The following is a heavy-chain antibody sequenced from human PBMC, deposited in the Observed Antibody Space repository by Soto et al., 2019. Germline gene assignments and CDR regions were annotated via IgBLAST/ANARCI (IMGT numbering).Heavy chain of an antibody. CDR3: ASSRGYSSSLS. J-gene: IGHJ5*02. CDR1: GGTFSSYT. V-gene: IGHV1-69*02. Sequence: QVQLVQSGAEVKKPGSSVKVSCKASGGTFSSYTISWVRQAPGQGLEWMGRIIPILGIANYAQKFQGRVTITADKSTSTAYMELSSLRSEATAVYYCASSRGYSSSLSWGQGSLVTVSS. CDR2: IIPILGIA. D-gene: IGHD6-13*01.